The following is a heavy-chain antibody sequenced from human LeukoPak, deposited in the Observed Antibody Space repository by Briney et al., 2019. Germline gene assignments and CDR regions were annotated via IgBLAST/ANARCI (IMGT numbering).Heavy chain of an antibody. Sequence: GGSLRLSCAASGFTFSNYGMHWVRQAPGKGLEWVALIWYDGSNKYYTDSVKGRLTISRDNSKDTLFLQMNSLRAEDTAVYYCAREGPRGNSQFDYWGQGTLVTVSS. CDR2: IWYDGSNK. V-gene: IGHV3-33*01. J-gene: IGHJ4*02. CDR1: GFTFSNYG. D-gene: IGHD2/OR15-2a*01. CDR3: AREGPRGNSQFDY.